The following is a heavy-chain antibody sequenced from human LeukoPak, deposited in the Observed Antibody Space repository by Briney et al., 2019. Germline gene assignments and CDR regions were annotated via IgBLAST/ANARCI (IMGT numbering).Heavy chain of an antibody. Sequence: SQTLSLTCAISGDSISRNTITWNWIRQSPSRGLEWLGRTYYKSEWYNDYAVSVKSRITINPDTSKNQFSLQLNSVTPEDTAVYYCARVGGSYDPFDIWGQGTMVTVSS. CDR2: TYYKSEWYN. V-gene: IGHV6-1*01. CDR1: GDSISRNTIT. J-gene: IGHJ3*02. D-gene: IGHD1-26*01. CDR3: ARVGGSYDPFDI.